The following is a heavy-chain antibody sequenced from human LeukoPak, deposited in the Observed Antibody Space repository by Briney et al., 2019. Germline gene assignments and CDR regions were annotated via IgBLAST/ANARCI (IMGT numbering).Heavy chain of an antibody. J-gene: IGHJ1*01. CDR3: ARAYGDYQSEYFQH. V-gene: IGHV1-8*01. D-gene: IGHD4-17*01. Sequence: GASVKVSCKASGYTFTSYDINWVPQATGQGLEWMGWMNPNSGNTGYAQKLQGRVNMTRNNSISTAYMELSSLRSEDTAVYYCARAYGDYQSEYFQHWGQGTLVTVSS. CDR1: GYTFTSYD. CDR2: MNPNSGNT.